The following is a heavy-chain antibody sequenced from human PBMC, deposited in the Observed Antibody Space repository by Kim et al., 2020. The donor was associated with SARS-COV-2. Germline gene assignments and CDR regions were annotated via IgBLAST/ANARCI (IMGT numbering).Heavy chain of an antibody. J-gene: IGHJ4*02. V-gene: IGHV4-31*02. Sequence: TLKSRVTISVDTSKNHFPLKLSSVTAADTAVYYCARGGYSGYDPYYFDYWGQGTLVTVSS. D-gene: IGHD5-12*01. CDR3: ARGGYSGYDPYYFDY.